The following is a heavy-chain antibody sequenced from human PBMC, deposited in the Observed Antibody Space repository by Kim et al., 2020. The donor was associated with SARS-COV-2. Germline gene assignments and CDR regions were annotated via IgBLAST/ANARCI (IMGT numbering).Heavy chain of an antibody. CDR1: GGSFSGYY. CDR3: ARGKGAVRRWDLSYYYSGMHV. CDR2: INHSGST. J-gene: IGHJ6*04. Sequence: SETLSLTCAVYGGSFSGYYWSWIRQPPGKGLEWIGEINHSGSTNYNPSLKSRVTISVDTSKNQFSLKLSSVTAADTAVYYCARGKGAVRRWDLSYYYSGMHVWVGAATVTVSS. D-gene: IGHD1-26*01. V-gene: IGHV4-34*01.